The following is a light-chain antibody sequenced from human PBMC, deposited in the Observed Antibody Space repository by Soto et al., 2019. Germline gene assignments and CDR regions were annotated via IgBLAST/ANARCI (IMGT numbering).Light chain of an antibody. CDR2: KAS. V-gene: IGKV1-5*03. CDR3: QQYNSYSPLT. J-gene: IGKJ4*01. CDR1: QSISSW. Sequence: DIQMTQSPSTLSASVGDRVTITCRASQSISSWLAWYQQKPGKAPKLLIHKASSLESGVPSRFSGSGSGTEFTLTISSLQPDDFATYYCQQYNSYSPLTFGGGTKVDIK.